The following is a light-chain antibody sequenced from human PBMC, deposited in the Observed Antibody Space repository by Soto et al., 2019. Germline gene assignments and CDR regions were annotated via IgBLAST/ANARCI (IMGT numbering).Light chain of an antibody. J-gene: IGKJ1*01. Sequence: EIGMTHYPANLSLSPLERATLSCRASQRITTVAWYQQKPGQAPRLLIYGLSIRAPGVPARFSVSGSGTEFTLTISSLQSEDFAVYLCQQYYDWPTFGQGTKVDIK. V-gene: IGKV3-15*01. CDR1: QRITT. CDR3: QQYYDWPT. CDR2: GLS.